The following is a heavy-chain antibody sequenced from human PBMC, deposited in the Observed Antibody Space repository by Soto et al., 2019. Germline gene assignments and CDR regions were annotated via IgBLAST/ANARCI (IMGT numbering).Heavy chain of an antibody. J-gene: IGHJ4*02. CDR2: IDPSDSYT. CDR1: GYSFTSYW. V-gene: IGHV5-10-1*01. CDR3: TRRALTTASPFDY. Sequence: GSLKISCKGSGYSFTSYWITWVRQMPGKGLEWMGTIDPSDSYTNYSPSFQGHVTISADKSTSTAYLQWSSLKASDTAIYYCTRRALTTASPFDYWGQGTLVTVSS. D-gene: IGHD4-4*01.